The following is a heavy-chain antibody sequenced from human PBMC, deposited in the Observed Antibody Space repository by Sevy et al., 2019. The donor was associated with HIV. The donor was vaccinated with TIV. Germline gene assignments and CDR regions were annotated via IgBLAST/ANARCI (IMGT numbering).Heavy chain of an antibody. CDR3: TPDYLERSGPSDDGLDI. V-gene: IGHV3-15*01. J-gene: IGHJ3*02. CDR2: IKSKSGGYAA. D-gene: IGHD3-22*01. CDR1: GFSLSDAY. Sequence: GGSLRLSCVASGFSLSDAYMIWVRQAPGKCLEWVGRIKSKSGGYAAEYTTPVKDRFTISRDDSKNTLWLQMNSLKTEGTGIYYCTPDYLERSGPSDDGLDIWGQGTMVTVSS.